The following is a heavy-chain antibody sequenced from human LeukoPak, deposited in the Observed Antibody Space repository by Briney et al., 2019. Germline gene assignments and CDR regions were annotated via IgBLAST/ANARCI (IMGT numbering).Heavy chain of an antibody. CDR2: INHSGST. Sequence: SETPSLTCAVYGGSFSGYYWSWIRQPPGKGLEWIGEINHSGSTNYNPSLKSRVTISVDTSKNQFSLKLSSVTAADTAVYYCARVGGYSYGSDYWGQGTLVTVSS. CDR3: ARVGGYSYGSDY. CDR1: GGSFSGYY. D-gene: IGHD5-18*01. J-gene: IGHJ4*02. V-gene: IGHV4-34*01.